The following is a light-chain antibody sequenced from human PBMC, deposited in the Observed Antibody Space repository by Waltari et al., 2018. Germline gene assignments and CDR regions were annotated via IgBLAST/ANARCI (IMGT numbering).Light chain of an antibody. Sequence: QAVVTQEPSLTVSPGGTVTLTCDSSTGAVTSDHYPSWFQQKPGQAPRTLIYDTTKKYSWTPARFSGSLLGGKAALTLSGAQPEDEAEYYCLLAYGDAQVFGTGTKVTVL. V-gene: IGLV7-46*01. J-gene: IGLJ1*01. CDR3: LLAYGDAQV. CDR2: DTT. CDR1: TGAVTSDHY.